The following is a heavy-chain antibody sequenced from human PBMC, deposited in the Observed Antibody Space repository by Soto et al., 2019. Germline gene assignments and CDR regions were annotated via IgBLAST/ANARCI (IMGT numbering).Heavy chain of an antibody. Sequence: QVQLVESGGGVVQPEASLRLSCAASGFSFSDYGMHWVRQAPGKGLEWVAVISHDGGKEYYGDSVKGRFTISRDNSKNTANQQMSSLRPEDTALYYSAKPYIIFGAHGMSPVDNPADSWGQGTLVTVSS. CDR3: AKPYIIFGAHGMSPVDNPADS. CDR1: GFSFSDYG. V-gene: IGHV3-30*18. J-gene: IGHJ4*02. CDR2: ISHDGGKE. D-gene: IGHD3-3*02.